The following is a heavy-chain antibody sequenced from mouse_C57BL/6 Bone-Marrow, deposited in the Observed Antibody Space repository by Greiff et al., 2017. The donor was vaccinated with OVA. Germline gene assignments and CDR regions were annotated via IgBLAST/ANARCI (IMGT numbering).Heavy chain of an antibody. Sequence: QVQLKQPGAELVKPGASVKLSCKASGYTFTSYWMHWVKQRPGRGLEWIGRIDPNSGGTKYNEKFKSKATLTVDKPSSTAYRQLSSLTSEDSAVYYCARSITTVVADWYFDVWGTGTTVTVSS. CDR1: GYTFTSYW. CDR2: IDPNSGGT. V-gene: IGHV1-72*01. J-gene: IGHJ1*03. D-gene: IGHD1-1*01. CDR3: ARSITTVVADWYFDV.